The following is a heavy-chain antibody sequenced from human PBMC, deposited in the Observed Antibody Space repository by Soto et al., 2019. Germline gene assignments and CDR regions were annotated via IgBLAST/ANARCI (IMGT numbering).Heavy chain of an antibody. D-gene: IGHD3-10*01. J-gene: IGHJ4*03. CDR2: IGGSGGTK. CDR1: VFTFSSYE. Sequence: PWWSLRLSCAASVFTFSSYEMNWFRQAPGKGLEWISYIGGSGGTKYSADSVKGRFTISRDNAQNSLHLQMNSLRVEDTAVYYCARDRGGDVGQFLLPDGFDFWGQGTLVTVSS. V-gene: IGHV3-48*03. CDR3: ARDRGGDVGQFLLPDGFDF.